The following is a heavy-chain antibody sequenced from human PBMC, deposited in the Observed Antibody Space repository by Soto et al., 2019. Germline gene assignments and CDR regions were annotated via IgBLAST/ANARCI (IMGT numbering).Heavy chain of an antibody. CDR2: IYPGDSDT. J-gene: IGHJ3*02. CDR1: VDSFTSYW. Sequence: PGESLKISCKGSVDSFTSYWIGCVRQMPGKGLEWMGMIYPGDSDTRYSPSFQGQVTISADKSISTAYLQWSSLKASDTAMYYRARQTDYGDYVHAFDIWGQGTMVTVS. CDR3: ARQTDYGDYVHAFDI. D-gene: IGHD4-17*01. V-gene: IGHV5-51*01.